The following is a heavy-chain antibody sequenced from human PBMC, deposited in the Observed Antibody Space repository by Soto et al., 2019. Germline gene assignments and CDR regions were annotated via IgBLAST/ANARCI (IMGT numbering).Heavy chain of an antibody. CDR2: ISSAGDSS. D-gene: IGHD2-2*01. V-gene: IGHV3-48*03. CDR3: ARVYCSTTTCHVQAFDS. CDR1: GFTFSSYE. J-gene: IGHJ4*02. Sequence: GGSLRLSCAASGFTFSSYEMNWVRQAPGKTLEWVSYISSAGDSSYYADSVKSRFTISRDNAKNSLYLQMNSLRVEDTAVYYCARVYCSTTTCHVQAFDSWGQGTLVTVSS.